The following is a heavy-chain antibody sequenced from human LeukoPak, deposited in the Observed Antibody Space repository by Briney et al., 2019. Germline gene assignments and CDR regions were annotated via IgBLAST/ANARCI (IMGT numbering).Heavy chain of an antibody. CDR1: GFTFNDYA. V-gene: IGHV3-43D*03. D-gene: IGHD6-13*01. CDR2: ISWDSGNT. Sequence: GGSLRLSCAASGFTFNDYAMHWVRQAAGKGLEWVSLISWDSGNTYYADSVKGRFTISRDNSKNSLSLQMNSLRAEDTALYYCAKGPGAAVGKRYIQHWGQGTLVTVSS. J-gene: IGHJ1*01. CDR3: AKGPGAAVGKRYIQH.